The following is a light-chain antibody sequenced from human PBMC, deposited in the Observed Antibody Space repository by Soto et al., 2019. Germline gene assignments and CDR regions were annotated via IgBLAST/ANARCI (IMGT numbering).Light chain of an antibody. Sequence: IQLTQSPSSLSASVGDRVTITCRASQDINSYLAWYQQKPGKAPNLLIYAGTSLQSGVPSRFSGSGSGTDSTPAITSLQPEDFATDYCQQLHVYPSTFGGGTNVE. CDR3: QQLHVYPST. J-gene: IGKJ4*01. V-gene: IGKV1-9*01. CDR1: QDINSY. CDR2: AGT.